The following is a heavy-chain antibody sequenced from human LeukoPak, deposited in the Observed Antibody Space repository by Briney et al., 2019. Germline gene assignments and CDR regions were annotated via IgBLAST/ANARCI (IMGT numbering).Heavy chain of an antibody. CDR3: AKDRDPPYIGNSYGYYSDY. V-gene: IGHV3-9*01. D-gene: IGHD5-18*01. CDR2: ISWNSGSI. Sequence: GGSLRLSCAASGFTFSSYSMNWVRQAPGKGLEWVSGISWNSGSIGYADFAKGRFTISRDNARNSLFLQMNTLKPEDTVLYYCAKDRDPPYIGNSYGYYSDYWGQGTLVTVSS. CDR1: GFTFSSYS. J-gene: IGHJ4*02.